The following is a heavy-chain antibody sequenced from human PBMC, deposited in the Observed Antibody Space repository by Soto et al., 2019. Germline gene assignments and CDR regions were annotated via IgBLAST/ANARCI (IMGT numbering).Heavy chain of an antibody. J-gene: IGHJ4*02. CDR2: IKQDGSEK. V-gene: IGHV3-7*05. CDR1: GFTFSSYW. CDR3: ARDRTHDSGDYESTFDY. Sequence: EVQLVESGGGLVQPGGSLRLSCAASGFTFSSYWMSWVRQAPGKGLEWVANIKQDGSEKYYVDSVKGRFTISRDNAKNSLYLQMNSLRAEDTAVYYCARDRTHDSGDYESTFDYWGQGTLVTVSS. D-gene: IGHD4-17*01.